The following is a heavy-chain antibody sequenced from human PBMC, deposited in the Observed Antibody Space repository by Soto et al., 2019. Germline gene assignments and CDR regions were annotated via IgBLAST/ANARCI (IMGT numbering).Heavy chain of an antibody. CDR1: GFAVTANY. V-gene: IGHV3-53*02. CDR2: IFTGGTV. J-gene: IGHJ4*02. CDR3: HGYGV. D-gene: IGHD2-15*01. Sequence: ELQVVETGGGLIQPGGSLRLSCTTSGFAVTANYMSWVRQAPGKRLDWVSVIFTGGTVYYADSVRGRFTISRDNAKNTVDLQMTDLRVEDTGVYYCHGYGVWGQGTLVAVSS.